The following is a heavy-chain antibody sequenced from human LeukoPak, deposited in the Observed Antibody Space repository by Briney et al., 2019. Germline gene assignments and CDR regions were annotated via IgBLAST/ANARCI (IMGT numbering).Heavy chain of an antibody. CDR1: GGTFSSYA. Sequence: ASVKVSCKASGGTFSSYAISWVRQAPGQGLEWMGGIIPIFGTANYAQKFQGRVTITADEYTSTAYMELSSLRSEDTAVYYCARDRYSSSWSTRANWFDPWGQGTLVTVSS. CDR2: IIPIFGTA. V-gene: IGHV1-69*13. J-gene: IGHJ5*02. D-gene: IGHD6-13*01. CDR3: ARDRYSSSWSTRANWFDP.